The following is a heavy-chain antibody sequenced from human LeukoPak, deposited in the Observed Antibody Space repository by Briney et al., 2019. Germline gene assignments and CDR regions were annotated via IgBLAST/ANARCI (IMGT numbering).Heavy chain of an antibody. D-gene: IGHD3-10*01. CDR3: ARPVCAYYGSGRPVVDV. Sequence: ASVKVSCKASGYTFTGYYMHWVRQAPGQGLEWMGWINPNSGGTNYAQKFQGRVTMTRDTSISTAYMELSRLRSDDTAVYYCARPVCAYYGSGRPVVDVWGQGTTVTVSS. V-gene: IGHV1-2*02. CDR2: INPNSGGT. J-gene: IGHJ6*02. CDR1: GYTFTGYY.